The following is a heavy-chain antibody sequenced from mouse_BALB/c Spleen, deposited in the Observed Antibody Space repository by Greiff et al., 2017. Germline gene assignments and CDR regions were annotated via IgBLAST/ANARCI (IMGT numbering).Heavy chain of an antibody. J-gene: IGHJ3*01. D-gene: IGHD2-1*01. CDR1: GFTFSSYA. CDR3: ARDDGNYVAWFAY. V-gene: IGHV5-9-4*01. Sequence: EVMLVESGGGLVKPGGSLKLSCAASGFTFSSYAMSWVRQSPEKRLEWVAEISSGGSYTYYPDTVTGRFTISRDNAKNTLYLEMSSLRSEDTAMYYCARDDGNYVAWFAYWGQGTLVTVSA. CDR2: ISSGGSYT.